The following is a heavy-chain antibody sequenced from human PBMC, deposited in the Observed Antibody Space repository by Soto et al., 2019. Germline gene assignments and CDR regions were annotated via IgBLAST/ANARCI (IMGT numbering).Heavy chain of an antibody. CDR1: GGTFSSYT. V-gene: IGHV1-69*08. D-gene: IGHD3-3*01. Sequence: QVQLVQSGAEVKKPGSSVKVSCKASGGTFSSYTISWVRQAPGQGLEWMGRIIPILGIANYAQKFQGRVTITDDKSTSTAYMELSSLRSEDTAVYYCARDANYDFWSGYLHMDVWGKGTTVTVSS. CDR3: ARDANYDFWSGYLHMDV. J-gene: IGHJ6*03. CDR2: IIPILGIA.